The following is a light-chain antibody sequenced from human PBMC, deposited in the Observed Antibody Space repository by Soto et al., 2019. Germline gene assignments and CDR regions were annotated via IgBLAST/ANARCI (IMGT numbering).Light chain of an antibody. Sequence: QSVLTQPPSVSAAPGQKVPISLSGSSSKIGNNYVSWYQQLPGTAPKLLIYDNNKRPSGIPDRFSGSKSGTSATLGITGLQTGDEADYYCGTWDSSLSAFYVFGTGTKVTVL. CDR3: GTWDSSLSAFYV. V-gene: IGLV1-51*01. CDR1: SSKIGNNY. J-gene: IGLJ1*01. CDR2: DNN.